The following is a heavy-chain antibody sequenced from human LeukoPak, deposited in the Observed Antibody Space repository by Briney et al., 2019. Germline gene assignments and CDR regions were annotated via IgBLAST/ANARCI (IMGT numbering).Heavy chain of an antibody. CDR1: GFTLGDYA. CDR2: IRSKTYGGAI. D-gene: IGHD5-12*01. Sequence: GGSLRLSCTASGFTLGDYAMSWVRQAPGKGLEWVGFIRSKTYGGAIEYAASVKGRFSISRDDSKSSAYLQMNSLKTEDTAVYYCTRSRGYSGYATYYFDYWGQGTLVTVSS. V-gene: IGHV3-49*04. CDR3: TRSRGYSGYATYYFDY. J-gene: IGHJ4*02.